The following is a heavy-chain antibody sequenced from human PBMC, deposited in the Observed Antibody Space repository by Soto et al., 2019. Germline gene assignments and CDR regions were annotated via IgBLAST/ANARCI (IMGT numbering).Heavy chain of an antibody. V-gene: IGHV1-8*02. CDR3: ATMETFASLNCFDT. Sequence: ASVKVSCKASGYTFTNNDVSWVRQATGQGLEWMGWMNPGSGDTGYAQKFQGRVTMTRDISIATAYMELNSLTPEDTAIYYCATMETFASLNCFDTWGQGTLVTVSS. J-gene: IGHJ5*02. CDR2: MNPGSGDT. D-gene: IGHD3-16*02. CDR1: GYTFTNND.